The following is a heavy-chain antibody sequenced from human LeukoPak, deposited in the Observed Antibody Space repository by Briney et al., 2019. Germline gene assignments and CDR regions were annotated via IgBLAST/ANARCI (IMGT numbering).Heavy chain of an antibody. CDR1: GGTFSSYA. CDR2: IIPIFGTA. CDR3: AGRLLSAYYYYMDV. Sequence: SVKVSCKASGGTFSSYAISWVRQAPGQGLEWMGGIIPIFGTANYAQKFQGRVTITADESTSTAYMELSSLRSEDTAVYYCAGRLLSAYYYYMDVWGKGTTVTVSS. D-gene: IGHD2-2*01. J-gene: IGHJ6*03. V-gene: IGHV1-69*13.